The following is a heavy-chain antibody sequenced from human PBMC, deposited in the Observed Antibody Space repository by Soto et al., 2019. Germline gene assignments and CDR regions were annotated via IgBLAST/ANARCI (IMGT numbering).Heavy chain of an antibody. V-gene: IGHV5-51*03. D-gene: IGHD6-6*01. J-gene: IGHJ3*01. Sequence: ELQLVQSGAEVKKPGESLKISCEASGYSFTNYWIAWVRQMPGKGLELMGIIYPDDSDTRYNPSFLGQVTISADKSISTAYLQWGSLKASDTAIFYCARPTGMLYGTSSELALYAFDLWGRGTAVTVSS. CDR3: ARPTGMLYGTSSELALYAFDL. CDR1: GYSFTNYW. CDR2: IYPDDSDT.